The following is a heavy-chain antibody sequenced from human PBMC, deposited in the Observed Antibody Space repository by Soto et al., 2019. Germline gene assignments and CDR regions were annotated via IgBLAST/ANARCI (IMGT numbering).Heavy chain of an antibody. CDR3: ARGVVWGSYHYYSSGMEV. Sequence: GASVKVSCKASGGTFSSYAISWVRQAPGQGLEWMGGIIPIFGTANYAQKIQGRVTITADESTSTAYMELSSLRSEDTAVYYCARGVVWGSYHYYSSGMEVGGQGTTVTVSS. D-gene: IGHD3-16*01. CDR1: GGTFSSYA. V-gene: IGHV1-69*13. J-gene: IGHJ6*02. CDR2: IIPIFGTA.